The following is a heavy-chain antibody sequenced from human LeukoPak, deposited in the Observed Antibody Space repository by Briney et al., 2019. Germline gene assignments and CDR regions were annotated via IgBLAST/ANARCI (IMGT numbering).Heavy chain of an antibody. D-gene: IGHD6-6*01. V-gene: IGHV1-69*13. CDR1: GGTFSSYA. Sequence: GASVKVSCKASGGTFSSYAISWVRQAPGQGLEWMGGIIPIFGTANYAQKFQGRVTITADESTSTAYTELSSLRSEDTAVYYCARADSSSSYPTFDYWGQGTLVTVSS. J-gene: IGHJ4*02. CDR2: IIPIFGTA. CDR3: ARADSSSSYPTFDY.